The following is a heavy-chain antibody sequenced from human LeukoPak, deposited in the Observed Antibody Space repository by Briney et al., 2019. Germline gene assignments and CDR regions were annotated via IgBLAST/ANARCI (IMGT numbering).Heavy chain of an antibody. CDR1: GYIFTNYA. CDR3: ARDRHGTTSY. J-gene: IGHJ4*02. D-gene: IGHD1-14*01. Sequence: ASVKVSCKASGYIFTNYAVHWVRQAPGQRLEWMGWINAGNDKTKYSQKFQGRVTIIRDTSASTAYMELSSLRSEDTAVYYCARDRHGTTSYWGQGTLVTVSS. V-gene: IGHV1-3*01. CDR2: INAGNDKT.